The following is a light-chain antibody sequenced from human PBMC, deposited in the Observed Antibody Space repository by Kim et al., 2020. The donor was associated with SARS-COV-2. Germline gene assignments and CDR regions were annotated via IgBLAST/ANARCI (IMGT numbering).Light chain of an antibody. Sequence: ASVGDRVTITCRASQNIYNYLAWYQQKPGNAPKLLISKASSLESGVPSRFSGSGSGTEFTLTISSLQPDDFATYYCQQHNTFSSTFGQGTKVDIK. CDR1: QNIYNY. CDR2: KAS. J-gene: IGKJ1*01. V-gene: IGKV1-5*03. CDR3: QQHNTFSST.